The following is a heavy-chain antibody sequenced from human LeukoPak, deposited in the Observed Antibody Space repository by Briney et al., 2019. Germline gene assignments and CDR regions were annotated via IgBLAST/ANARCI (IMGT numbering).Heavy chain of an antibody. CDR3: ARGPQIAAAGTVDY. J-gene: IGHJ4*02. D-gene: IGHD6-13*01. V-gene: IGHV5-51*01. CDR1: GSSFTSYW. CDR2: TYPGDSDT. Sequence: GASLKISCKGSGSSFTSYWIGWVRRMPGKGLGWMGITYPGDSDTRYSPSFQGQVTISADKSISTAYLQWSSLKASDTAMYYCARGPQIAAAGTVDYWGQGTLVTVSS.